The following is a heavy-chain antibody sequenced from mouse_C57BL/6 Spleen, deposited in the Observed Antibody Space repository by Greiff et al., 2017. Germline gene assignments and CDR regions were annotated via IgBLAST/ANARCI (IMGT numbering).Heavy chain of an antibody. V-gene: IGHV1-7*01. J-gene: IGHJ1*03. CDR2: INPSSGYN. Sequence: QVKLLQSGAELAKPGASVKLSCKASGYTFTSYWMHWVKQRPGQGLEWIGYINPSSGYNTYNQQFKDKATLTADKSSSTADMQPSSLTYEDSAVYYCARGVHWYCDVWGTGTTVTVSS. CDR3: ARGVHWYCDV. CDR1: GYTFTSYW.